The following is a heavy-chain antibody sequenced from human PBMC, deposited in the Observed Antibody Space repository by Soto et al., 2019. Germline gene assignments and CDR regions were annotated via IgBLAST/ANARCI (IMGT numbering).Heavy chain of an antibody. Sequence: GSLRLSCAASGFTFSSYAMNWVRQAPGKGLEWVSSISSSSSYIYYAVSVKGRITISRDNAKNSLYLQMDSLRAEDTAVYYCAGGASTSGWFDPWGQGTLVTVSS. CDR2: ISSSSSYI. D-gene: IGHD6-6*01. V-gene: IGHV3-21*01. CDR3: AGGASTSGWFDP. J-gene: IGHJ5*02. CDR1: GFTFSSYA.